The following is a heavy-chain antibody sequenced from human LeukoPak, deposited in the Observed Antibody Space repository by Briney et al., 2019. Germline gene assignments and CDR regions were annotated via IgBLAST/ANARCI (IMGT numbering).Heavy chain of an antibody. CDR1: GFTFSSYA. V-gene: IGHV3-30*04. J-gene: IGHJ4*02. CDR3: TKDDYFDY. Sequence: GGSLRLSCAASGFTFSSYAMHWVRQAPGKGLEWVAVISYDGSNKYYADSVKGRFTISRDNSKNTLYLQMNSLRAEDTAVYYCTKDDYFDYWGQGTLVTVSS. CDR2: ISYDGSNK.